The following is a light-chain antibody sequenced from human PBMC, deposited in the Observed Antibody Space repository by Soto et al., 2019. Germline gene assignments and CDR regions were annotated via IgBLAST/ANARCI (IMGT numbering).Light chain of an antibody. CDR2: GAS. J-gene: IGKJ1*01. Sequence: EFVLTQSPGTLSLSPGERATLSCRASQTVSSSYLAWYQKKPGQAPRLLIYGASTRATGISDRFSGSGSGTDFTLTIGKVEPEDFAVYYCQQYEGAPMTFGPGTKVEMK. CDR1: QTVSSSY. CDR3: QQYEGAPMT. V-gene: IGKV3-20*01.